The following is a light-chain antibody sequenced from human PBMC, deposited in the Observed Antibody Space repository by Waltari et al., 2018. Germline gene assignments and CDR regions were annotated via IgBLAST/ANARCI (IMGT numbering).Light chain of an antibody. CDR1: SNDVGGYNY. CDR3: CSYVGSNTYWV. V-gene: IGLV2-11*01. CDR2: DIN. J-gene: IGLJ3*02. Sequence: QSALTQPRSVSGSPGQSVTISSTGTSNDVGGYNYVSWYQQHPDKAPKLIIYDINKRPSGVPDRFSGSKSGNTASLTISGLQAEDEADYYCCSYVGSNTYWVFGGGTKLTVL.